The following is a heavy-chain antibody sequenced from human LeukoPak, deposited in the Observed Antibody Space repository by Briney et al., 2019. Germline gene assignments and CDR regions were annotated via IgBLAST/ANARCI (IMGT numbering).Heavy chain of an antibody. V-gene: IGHV3-30-3*01. J-gene: IGHJ4*02. CDR3: VRDTRVSQVSGGVDVFDF. D-gene: IGHD3-10*01. Sequence: LAGGSLRLSCAASGFIFSRYAMHWVRQAPGKGLEWVAVISFDGNNKYYAVSVKGRFTISRDNSKNTMYLQMNSLRAEDTAVYNCVRDTRVSQVSGGVDVFDFWGQGTLVTVSS. CDR2: ISFDGNNK. CDR1: GFIFSRYA.